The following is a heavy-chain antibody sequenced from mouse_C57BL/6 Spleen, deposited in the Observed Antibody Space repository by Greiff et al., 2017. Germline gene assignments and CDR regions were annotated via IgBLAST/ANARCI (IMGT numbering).Heavy chain of an antibody. Sequence: QVQLQQSGPELVKPGASVKISCKASGYAFSSSWMNWVKQRPGKGLEWIGRIYPGDGDTNYNGKFKGKATLTADKSSSTAYMQLSSLTSEDSAVYFCAREGTSFDYWGQGTTLTVSS. CDR3: AREGTSFDY. V-gene: IGHV1-82*01. CDR1: GYAFSSSW. J-gene: IGHJ2*01. CDR2: IYPGDGDT. D-gene: IGHD2-14*01.